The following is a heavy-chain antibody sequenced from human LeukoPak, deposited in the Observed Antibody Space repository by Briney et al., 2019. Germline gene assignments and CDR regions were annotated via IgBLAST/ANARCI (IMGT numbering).Heavy chain of an antibody. CDR2: IYSGGST. V-gene: IGHV3-53*01. CDR3: ARAGGSGSYYFDY. J-gene: IGHJ4*02. Sequence: GGSLRLSCAASGFTVSSNHMSWVRQAPGKGLEWVSVIYSGGSTYYADSVKGRFTISRDNSKKTLYLQMNSLRAEDTAVYYCARAGGSGSYYFDYWGQGTLVTVSS. D-gene: IGHD1-26*01. CDR1: GFTVSSNH.